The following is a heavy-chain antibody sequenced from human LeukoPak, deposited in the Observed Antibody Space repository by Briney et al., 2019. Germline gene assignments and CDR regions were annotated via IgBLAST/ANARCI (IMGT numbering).Heavy chain of an antibody. CDR1: GGSISSYY. D-gene: IGHD6-13*01. CDR2: IYASGNT. V-gene: IGHV4-4*07. Sequence: SETLSLTCTVSGGSISSYYWSWVRQPAGKELEWIGRIYASGNTNYNPSLKGRVTMSLDTSKNQFSLNLSSVTAADTAVYYCARGRDSSWYYFDYWAGEPWSPSPQ. CDR3: ARGRDSSWYYFDY. J-gene: IGHJ4*02.